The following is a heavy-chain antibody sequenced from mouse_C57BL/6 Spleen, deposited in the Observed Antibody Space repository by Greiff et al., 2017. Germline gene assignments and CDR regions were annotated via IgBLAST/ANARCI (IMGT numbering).Heavy chain of an antibody. J-gene: IGHJ2*01. Sequence: VQLQQSGAELVRPGASVKLSCTASGFNIKDYYMHWVKQRPEQGLEWIGRIDPEDGDPEYAPKFQGKATMTADTSSNTAYLQLSSLTSEDTAVXYCTHSSGYRFDYWGQGTTLTVSS. CDR3: THSSGYRFDY. CDR2: IDPEDGDP. D-gene: IGHD3-2*02. V-gene: IGHV14-1*01. CDR1: GFNIKDYY.